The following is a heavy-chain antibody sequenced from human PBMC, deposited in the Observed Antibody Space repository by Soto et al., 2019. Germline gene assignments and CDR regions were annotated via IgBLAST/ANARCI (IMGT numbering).Heavy chain of an antibody. V-gene: IGHV3-72*01. CDR2: TRNKANSYTT. CDR3: ARESYSSSWTGGFDH. D-gene: IGHD6-13*01. CDR1: GFTFSDHY. J-gene: IGHJ5*02. Sequence: EVQLVESGGGLVQPGGSLRLSCAASGFTFSDHYMDWVRQAPGKGLEWVGRTRNKANSYTTEYAASVKGRFTISRDDSKNSLYLQMNSLKTEDTAVYYCARESYSSSWTGGFDHWGQGPLVTVSS.